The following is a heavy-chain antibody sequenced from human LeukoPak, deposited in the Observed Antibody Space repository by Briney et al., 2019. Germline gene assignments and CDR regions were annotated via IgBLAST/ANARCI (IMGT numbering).Heavy chain of an antibody. J-gene: IGHJ4*02. CDR2: ISAYNGNT. CDR3: ARVGVLRYFDWLSYGFDY. V-gene: IGHV1-18*01. CDR1: GGTFSSYA. D-gene: IGHD3-9*01. Sequence: GASVKVSCKASGGTFSSYAISWVRQAPGQGLEWMGWISAYNGNTNYAQKLQGRVTMTTDTSTSTAYMELRSLRSDDTAVYYCARVGVLRYFDWLSYGFDYWGQGTLVTVSS.